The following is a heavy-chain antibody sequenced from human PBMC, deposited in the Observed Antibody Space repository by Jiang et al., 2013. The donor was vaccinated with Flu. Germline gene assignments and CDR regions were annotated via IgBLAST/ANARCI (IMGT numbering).Heavy chain of an antibody. CDR2: IIPIFGTA. CDR1: GGTFSSYA. J-gene: IGHJ2*01. D-gene: IGHD6-19*01. CDR3: ARVWEGLAVAGRSWYFDL. V-gene: IGHV1-69*01. Sequence: GAEVKKPGSSVKVSCKASGGTFSSYAISWVRQAPGQGLEWMGGIIPIFGTANYAQKFQGRVTITADESTSTAYMELSSLRSEDTAVYYCARVWEGLAVAGRSWYFDLWGRGTLVTVSS.